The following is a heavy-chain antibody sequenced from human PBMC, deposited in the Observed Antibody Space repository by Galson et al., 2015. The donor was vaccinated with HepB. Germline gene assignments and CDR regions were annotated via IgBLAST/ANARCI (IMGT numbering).Heavy chain of an antibody. CDR2: INPNSGGT. D-gene: IGHD4-17*01. CDR1: GYTFTGYY. Sequence: SCKASGYTFTGYYMHWVRQAPGQGLEWMGWINPNSGGTNYAQKFQGRVTMTRDTSISTAYMELSRLRSDDTAVYYCARVVVGYGDYYFDYWGQGTLVTVSS. V-gene: IGHV1-2*02. J-gene: IGHJ4*02. CDR3: ARVVVGYGDYYFDY.